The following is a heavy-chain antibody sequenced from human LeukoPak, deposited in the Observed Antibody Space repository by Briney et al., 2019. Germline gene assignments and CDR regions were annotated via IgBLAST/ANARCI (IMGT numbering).Heavy chain of an antibody. Sequence: KTSETLSLTCTVSGGSISGYYWSWIRQPPGKGLEWLGHIYYSGSTSYNPSLKSRITISVDPSKNQFSLRLSSVTAADTAVYYCAREASTYYYDSSGYYPNWFDPWGREPWSPSPQ. J-gene: IGHJ5*02. D-gene: IGHD3-22*01. CDR3: AREASTYYYDSSGYYPNWFDP. CDR2: IYYSGST. V-gene: IGHV4-59*01. CDR1: GGSISGYY.